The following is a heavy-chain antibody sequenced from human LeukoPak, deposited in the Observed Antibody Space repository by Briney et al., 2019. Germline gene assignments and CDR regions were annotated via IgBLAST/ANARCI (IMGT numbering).Heavy chain of an antibody. D-gene: IGHD3-10*01. CDR1: GGSISSYY. CDR2: IYYSGST. Sequence: SETLSLTCTASGGSISSYYWSWIRQPPGKGLEWIGYIYYSGSTNYNPSLKSRVTISVDTSKNQFSLKLSSVAAADTAVYYCARDRGSGSYDYYYGMDVWGQGTTVTVSS. CDR3: ARDRGSGSYDYYYGMDV. J-gene: IGHJ6*02. V-gene: IGHV4-59*01.